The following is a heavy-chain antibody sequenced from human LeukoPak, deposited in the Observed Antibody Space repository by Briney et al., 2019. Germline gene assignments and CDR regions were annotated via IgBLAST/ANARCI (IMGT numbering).Heavy chain of an antibody. V-gene: IGHV3-48*03. CDR3: VTVAGATKGHYSDY. CDR2: ISSSGSTI. CDR1: GFTFSSYE. D-gene: IGHD1-26*01. Sequence: GGSLRLSCAASGFTFSSYEMNWVRQAPGKGLEWVSYISSSGSTIYYADSVKGRFTISRDNAKNSLYLQMNSLRAEDTAVYYCVTVAGATKGHYSDYWGQGTLVTVSS. J-gene: IGHJ4*02.